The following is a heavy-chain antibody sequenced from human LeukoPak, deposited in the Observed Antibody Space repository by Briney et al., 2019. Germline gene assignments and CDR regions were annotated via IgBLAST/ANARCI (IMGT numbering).Heavy chain of an antibody. CDR2: MNPNSGNT. D-gene: IGHD6-19*01. J-gene: IGHJ4*02. CDR1: GYTFTSYD. V-gene: IGHV1-8*01. Sequence: EASVKVSCKASGYTFTSYDINWVRQATGQGLEWVGWMNPNSGNTGYAQKFQGRVTMTRNTSISTAYMELSSLRSEDTAVYYCARGGSSGWYVFTDYWGQGTLVTVSP. CDR3: ARGGSSGWYVFTDY.